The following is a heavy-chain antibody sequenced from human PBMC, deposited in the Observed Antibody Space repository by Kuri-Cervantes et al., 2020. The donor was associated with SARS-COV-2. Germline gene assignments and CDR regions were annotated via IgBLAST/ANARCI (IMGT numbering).Heavy chain of an antibody. V-gene: IGHV3-30*18. CDR2: ISYDGSNK. CDR1: GYSFSSFA. CDR3: AKDWSLGGNFRYYFDY. D-gene: IGHD4-23*01. J-gene: IGHJ4*02. Sequence: LSLTCAASGYSFSSFALSWVRQAPGKGLEWVAVISYDGSNKYYADSVKGRFTISRDNSKNTLYLQMNSLRAEDTAVYYCAKDWSLGGNFRYYFDYWGQGTLVTVSS.